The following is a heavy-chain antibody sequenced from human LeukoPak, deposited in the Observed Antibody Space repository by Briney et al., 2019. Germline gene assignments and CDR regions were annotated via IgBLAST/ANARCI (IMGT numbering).Heavy chain of an antibody. Sequence: ASVKVSCKASGYTFTSYGISWVRQAPGQGLEWMGWISAHNGKTNYAQKFQGRVTMTTDTPTSTAYMELRSLRSDDTAVHYCAREHYDILTDYYNEWDYYGMDVWGQGTTVTVSS. V-gene: IGHV1-18*01. CDR1: GYTFTSYG. D-gene: IGHD3-9*01. J-gene: IGHJ6*02. CDR2: ISAHNGKT. CDR3: AREHYDILTDYYNEWDYYGMDV.